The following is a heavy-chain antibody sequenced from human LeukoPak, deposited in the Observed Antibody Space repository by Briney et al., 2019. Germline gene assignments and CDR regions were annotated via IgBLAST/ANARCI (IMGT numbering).Heavy chain of an antibody. CDR2: ISANGNT. Sequence: SETLSLTCTVSGGSISTYYWSWIRQPADKGLEWIGRISANGNTDFNPSFESRLTVSVDTSKNQFSLNLYSVTAADTAVYYCARDWTGPARNWFDPWGQGILVTVPS. J-gene: IGHJ5*02. D-gene: IGHD2-2*01. CDR1: GGSISTYY. CDR3: ARDWTGPARNWFDP. V-gene: IGHV4-4*07.